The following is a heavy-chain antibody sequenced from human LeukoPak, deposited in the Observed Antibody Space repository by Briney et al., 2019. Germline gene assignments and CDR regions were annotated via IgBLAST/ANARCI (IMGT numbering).Heavy chain of an antibody. CDR2: ISGDGGST. D-gene: IGHD3-10*01. J-gene: IGHJ4*02. CDR3: AKDSGWFGELLALDY. Sequence: GGSLRLSCAASGFTFDDYAMHWVRHAPGKGLEWVSLISGDGGSTYYADSVKGRFTISRDNSKNSLYLQMNSLRTEDTALYYCAKDSGWFGELLALDYWGQGTLSPSPQ. CDR1: GFTFDDYA. V-gene: IGHV3-43*02.